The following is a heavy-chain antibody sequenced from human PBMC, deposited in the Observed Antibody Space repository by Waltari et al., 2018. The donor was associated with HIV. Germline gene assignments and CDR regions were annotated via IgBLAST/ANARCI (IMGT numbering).Heavy chain of an antibody. CDR3: AREGTGYSYGLDYFDY. D-gene: IGHD5-18*01. CDR1: GGSFSGYY. J-gene: IGHJ4*02. Sequence: QVQLQQWGAGLLKPSVTLSLTCAVYGGSFSGYYWSWIRQPPGKGLEWIGEINHSGSTNYNPSLKSRVTISVDTSKNQFSLKLSSVTAADTAVYYCAREGTGYSYGLDYFDYWGQGTLVTVSS. CDR2: INHSGST. V-gene: IGHV4-34*01.